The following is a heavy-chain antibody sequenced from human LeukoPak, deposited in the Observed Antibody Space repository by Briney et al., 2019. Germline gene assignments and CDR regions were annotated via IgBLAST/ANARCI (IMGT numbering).Heavy chain of an antibody. CDR1: GFTFSSYD. D-gene: IGHD6-6*01. Sequence: GGSLRLSCAASGFTFSSYDMHWVRQATGKGLEWVSAIGTAGDTYYPGSVQGRFTISRENAKNSLYLQMNSLRAGDTAVYYCARAPRPRPYYFGMDVWGQGTTVTVSS. J-gene: IGHJ6*02. V-gene: IGHV3-13*01. CDR2: IGTAGDT. CDR3: ARAPRPRPYYFGMDV.